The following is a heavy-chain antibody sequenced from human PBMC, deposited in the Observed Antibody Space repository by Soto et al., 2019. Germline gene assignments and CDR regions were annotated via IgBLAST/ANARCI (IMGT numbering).Heavy chain of an antibody. Sequence: QITLKESGPTLVKPTQTLTLTCTFSGFSLSTSGVGVGWIRQPPGKALEWLALIFWADDKRYSPSLKSRLTITKGTSKNQVVLTMTNMDPVDTATYYCAHSPPYDILTGSLNYFDYWGQGTLVTVSS. CDR3: AHSPPYDILTGSLNYFDY. J-gene: IGHJ4*02. CDR1: GFSLSTSGVG. D-gene: IGHD3-9*01. CDR2: IFWADDK. V-gene: IGHV2-5*02.